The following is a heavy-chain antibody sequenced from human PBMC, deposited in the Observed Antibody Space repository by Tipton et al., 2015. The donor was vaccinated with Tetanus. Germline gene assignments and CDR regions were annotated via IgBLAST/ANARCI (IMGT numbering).Heavy chain of an antibody. CDR1: GGSISSGGYY. CDR2: IYYSGST. V-gene: IGHV4-39*01. Sequence: TLSLTCTVSGGSISSGGYYWSWIRQHPGKGLEWIGSIYYSGSTYYNPSLKSRVTISVDTSKNQFSLKLSSVTAADTAVYYCARRRYCSGGSCYSGEGWFDPWGQGTLVTVSS. D-gene: IGHD2-15*01. CDR3: ARRRYCSGGSCYSGEGWFDP. J-gene: IGHJ5*02.